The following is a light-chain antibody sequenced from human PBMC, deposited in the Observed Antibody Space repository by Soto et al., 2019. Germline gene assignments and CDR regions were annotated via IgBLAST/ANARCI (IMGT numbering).Light chain of an antibody. J-gene: IGLJ2*01. CDR2: SNN. Sequence: QSVLTQPPSASGTPGQRVTISCSGSSSNIGNNYVYWYQHLPGTAPKLLIYSNNQRPSGVPDRFSASKSCSSASLAISGLRSEDEADYYCAAWDDSLNMVFGGGTKLTVL. CDR3: AAWDDSLNMV. CDR1: SSNIGNNY. V-gene: IGLV1-47*02.